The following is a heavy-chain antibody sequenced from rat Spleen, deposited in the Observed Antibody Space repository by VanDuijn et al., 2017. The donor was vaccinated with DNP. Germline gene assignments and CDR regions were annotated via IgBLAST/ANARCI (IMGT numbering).Heavy chain of an antibody. CDR2: ISPSGGST. CDR3: ARWDSYNSVHYFDY. V-gene: IGHV5-25*01. Sequence: EVQLVESGGGLVQPGRSLKLSCAASGFTFSNYDMAWVRQAPTKGLEWVASISPSGGSTYYRDSVKGRFTVSRDNAKSSLYLQMDSLRSEDTATYYCARWDSYNSVHYFDYWGQGVMVTVSS. CDR1: GFTFSNYD. J-gene: IGHJ2*01. D-gene: IGHD4-3*01.